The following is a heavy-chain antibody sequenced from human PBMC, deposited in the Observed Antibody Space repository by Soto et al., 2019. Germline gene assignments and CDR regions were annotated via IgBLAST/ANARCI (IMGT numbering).Heavy chain of an antibody. Sequence: QVQLVQSGAEVKKPGSSVKVSCKASGVTFSSYAISWVRQAPGQGLEWMGGIIPIFGTANYAQKFQGRVTITADESTSTAYMELSSLRSEDTAVYYCAILLKAAAGTRWNGMDVWGQGTTVTVSS. CDR1: GVTFSSYA. D-gene: IGHD6-13*01. J-gene: IGHJ6*02. CDR3: AILLKAAAGTRWNGMDV. CDR2: IIPIFGTA. V-gene: IGHV1-69*01.